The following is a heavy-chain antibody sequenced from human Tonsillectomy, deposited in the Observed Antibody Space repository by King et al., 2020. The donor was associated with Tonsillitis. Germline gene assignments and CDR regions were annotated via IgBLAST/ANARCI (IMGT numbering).Heavy chain of an antibody. CDR1: GYTFTSYG. J-gene: IGHJ4*02. D-gene: IGHD5-18*01. CDR3: ATYSYGYGRHFDC. Sequence: VQLVQSGAEVKKPGASVKVSCKASGYTFTSYGISWVRQAPGQGLEWMGWISAYNGNTNYAQKLQGRVTMTTETSTSTAYMEVRSLKSDDTAVYYCATYSYGYGRHFDCWGQGTLVTVSS. V-gene: IGHV1-18*01. CDR2: ISAYNGNT.